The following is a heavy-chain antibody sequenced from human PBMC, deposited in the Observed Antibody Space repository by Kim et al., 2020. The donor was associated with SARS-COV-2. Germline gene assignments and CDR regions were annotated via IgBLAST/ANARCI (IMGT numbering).Heavy chain of an antibody. D-gene: IGHD3-9*01. CDR1: GFTFSTYA. J-gene: IGHJ3*02. CDR3: PRGTHYDIVTGYQSGGAFDI. CDR2: ISHDGNNY. Sequence: GGSLRLSCTASGFTFSTYAMHWVRQAPGKGLEWVAIISHDGNNYYFADSVKGRFTISRDNSKNTLFLQMNSLRSDDTAVYYCPRGTHYDIVTGYQSGGAFDIWGHGTMVTVSS. V-gene: IGHV3-30*04.